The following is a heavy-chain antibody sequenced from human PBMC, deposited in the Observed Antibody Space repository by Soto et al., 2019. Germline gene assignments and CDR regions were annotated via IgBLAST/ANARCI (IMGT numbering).Heavy chain of an antibody. CDR2: INHSGST. D-gene: IGHD3-3*01. J-gene: IGHJ6*02. CDR1: GGSFGGYY. V-gene: IGHV4-34*01. CDR3: ARAPWGDFSSGYYGYYYYGMDV. Sequence: PSETLSLTCAVYGGSFGGYYWSWIRQPPGKWLEWIGEINHSGSTNYNPSLKSRVTISVDTSKNQFSLKLSSVTAADTAVYYCARAPWGDFSSGYYGYYYYGMDVWGQGXTVTVSS.